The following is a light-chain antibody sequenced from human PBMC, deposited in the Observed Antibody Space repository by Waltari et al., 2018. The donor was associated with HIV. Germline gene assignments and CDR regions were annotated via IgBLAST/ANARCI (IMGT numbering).Light chain of an antibody. CDR1: QSVNIN. J-gene: IGKJ2*01. Sequence: EIVMTQSPATLSVSPGERATLSCRASQSVNINLAWYQQKPSQPPRLLIYGASTRATGIPGRFSGSGSGTEFTLTISSLQAEDFAIYYCQQSNKWPTFGQGTKLEI. CDR2: GAS. V-gene: IGKV3-15*01. CDR3: QQSNKWPT.